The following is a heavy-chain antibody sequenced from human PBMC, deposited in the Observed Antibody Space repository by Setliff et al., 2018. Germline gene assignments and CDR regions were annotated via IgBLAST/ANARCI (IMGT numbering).Heavy chain of an antibody. CDR1: AFTKYY. J-gene: IGHJ4*02. CDR2: IHPSGGST. D-gene: IGHD2-15*01. CDR3: ASYERYCYGGSCYYFDY. V-gene: IGHV1-46*01. Sequence: ASVKVSCKASAFTKYYVHWVRQAPGQGLEWMGIIHPSGGSTTYAQKFQGRVTMPRDTSTGTVNMELSSLRSEDTAVYYCASYERYCYGGSCYYFDYWGQGTLVTVSS.